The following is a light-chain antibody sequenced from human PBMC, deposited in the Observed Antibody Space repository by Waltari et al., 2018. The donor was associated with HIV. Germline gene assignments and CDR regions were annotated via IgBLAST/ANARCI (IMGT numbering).Light chain of an antibody. V-gene: IGLV2-14*01. CDR1: SRDVGGYNY. CDR3: SSYTSSSTLV. Sequence: QSALTQPASVSGSPGQSITISCTGTSRDVGGYNYVSWFQQHPGQAPQLMIYEVSNRPSGVSNRFSGSKSGNTASLTISGLQAEDEADYYCSSYTSSSTLVFGTGTKVTVL. J-gene: IGLJ1*01. CDR2: EVS.